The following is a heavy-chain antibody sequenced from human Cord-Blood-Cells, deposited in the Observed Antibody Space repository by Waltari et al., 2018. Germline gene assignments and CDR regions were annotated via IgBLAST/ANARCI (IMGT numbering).Heavy chain of an antibody. Sequence: QVQLQQWGAGLLKPSETLSLTCAVYGGSFSGYYWSWIRQPPGKGLEWIGEINHSGSTNYNPALKGRVTISVDTSKNQFSLKLGSVTAADTAVYYCARGGSSSWYQGYYYYYYMDVWGKGTTVTVSS. J-gene: IGHJ6*03. D-gene: IGHD6-13*01. CDR3: ARGGSSSWYQGYYYYYYMDV. CDR1: GGSFSGYY. V-gene: IGHV4-34*01. CDR2: INHSGST.